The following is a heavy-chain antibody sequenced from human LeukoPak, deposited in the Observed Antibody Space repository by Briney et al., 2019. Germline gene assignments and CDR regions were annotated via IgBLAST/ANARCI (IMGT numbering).Heavy chain of an antibody. CDR3: ARDRNSGYSYGSPYSYYMDV. D-gene: IGHD5-18*01. Sequence: ASVKVSCKASGYTFTSYGIIWVRQAPGQGLEWMGWINPNSGGTNYAQKFQGRVTMTRDTSISTAYMELSRLRSDDTAVYYCARDRNSGYSYGSPYSYYMDVWGKGTTVTVSS. CDR2: INPNSGGT. V-gene: IGHV1-2*02. CDR1: GYTFTSYG. J-gene: IGHJ6*03.